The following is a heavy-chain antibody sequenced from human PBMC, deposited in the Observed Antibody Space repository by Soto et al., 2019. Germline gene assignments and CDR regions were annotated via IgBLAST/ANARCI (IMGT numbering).Heavy chain of an antibody. D-gene: IGHD6-6*01. J-gene: IGHJ6*02. Sequence: GASVKVSCKASGGTFSSYAISWVRQAPGQGLEWMGGIIPIFGTANYAQKFQGRVTITADESTSTAYMELSSLRSEDTAVYYCARGEGARREYSSSSEWYYYYGMDVWGQGTTVTVSS. V-gene: IGHV1-69*13. CDR3: ARGEGARREYSSSSEWYYYYGMDV. CDR1: GGTFSSYA. CDR2: IIPIFGTA.